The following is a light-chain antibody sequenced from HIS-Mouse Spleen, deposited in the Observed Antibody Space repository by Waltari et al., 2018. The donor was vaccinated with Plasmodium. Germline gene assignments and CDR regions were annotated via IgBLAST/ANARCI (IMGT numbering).Light chain of an antibody. CDR2: DVS. CDR1: SSDVGGYNY. J-gene: IGLJ2*01. Sequence: QSALTQPASVSGSPGQSITISCTGTSSDVGGYNYVSWYQQHPGKAPKLMFYDVSNRPSGVSNRLSGSKPGNSASLTISGLQAEDEADYYCSSYTSSSTVVFGGGTKLTVL. CDR3: SSYTSSSTVV. V-gene: IGLV2-14*03.